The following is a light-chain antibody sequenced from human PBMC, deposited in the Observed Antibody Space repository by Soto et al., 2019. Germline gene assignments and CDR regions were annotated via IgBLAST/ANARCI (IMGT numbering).Light chain of an antibody. Sequence: EIVLTQSPGTLSLSPGERATLSCRASQSVRSSNLAWYQQKPGQAPRLLIYGASSRATGIPDRFSGSGSGTDFTLTISRLEPEDFAVYYCQQYGSSPEWTFGQGTKVDI. J-gene: IGKJ1*01. CDR3: QQYGSSPEWT. CDR2: GAS. CDR1: QSVRSSN. V-gene: IGKV3-20*01.